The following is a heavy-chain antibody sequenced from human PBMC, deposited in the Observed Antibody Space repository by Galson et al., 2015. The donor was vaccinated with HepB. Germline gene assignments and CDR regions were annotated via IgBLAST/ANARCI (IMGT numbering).Heavy chain of an antibody. Sequence: SVKVSCKASGYIFTSYYVHWVRQAPGQGLEWMAIINPSSGTTTYAQKFQGSVTMTRDRSTSTFYLELSSLKSDDTAVYYCARGWRDSSGYYSSYFDSWGQGTLVTVSS. J-gene: IGHJ4*02. D-gene: IGHD3-22*01. V-gene: IGHV1-46*01. CDR3: ARGWRDSSGYYSSYFDS. CDR2: INPSSGTT. CDR1: GYIFTSYY.